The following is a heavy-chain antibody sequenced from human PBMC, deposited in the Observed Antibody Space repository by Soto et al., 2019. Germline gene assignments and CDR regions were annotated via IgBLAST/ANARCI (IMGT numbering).Heavy chain of an antibody. Sequence: SQTLSLTCAISGDSVSSNSAAWNWIRQSPSRGLEWLGRTYYRSKWYNDYAVSVKSRITINPDTSKNQFSLQLNSVTPEDTAVYYCARGRSSGYCGGDCYSEDLFDYWGQGTLVTVSS. CDR3: ARGRSSGYCGGDCYSEDLFDY. D-gene: IGHD2-21*02. V-gene: IGHV6-1*01. J-gene: IGHJ4*02. CDR1: GDSVSSNSAA. CDR2: TYYRSKWYN.